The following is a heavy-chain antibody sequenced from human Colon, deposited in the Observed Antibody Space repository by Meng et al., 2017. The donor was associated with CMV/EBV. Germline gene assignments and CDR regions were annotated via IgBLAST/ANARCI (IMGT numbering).Heavy chain of an antibody. D-gene: IGHD4-11*01. Sequence: LSCAASRLTFSAFPIHWVRPAPGKDLEWMAIISHDGTKKSYAESVKGRFSLSRDNSQNTVTVHMSSLRGDDTAVYYCARASNSSFDPWGQGTLVTVSS. V-gene: IGHV3-30*04. J-gene: IGHJ5*02. CDR2: ISHDGTKK. CDR1: RLTFSAFP. CDR3: ARASNSSFDP.